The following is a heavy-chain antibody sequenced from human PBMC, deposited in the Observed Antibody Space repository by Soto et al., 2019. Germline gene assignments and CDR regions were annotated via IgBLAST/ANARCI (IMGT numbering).Heavy chain of an antibody. Sequence: QVQLQESGPGLVKPSETLSLTCTVSGGSISPYYWTWIRQFPGMGLEWIGFIYHTGSTDYNPSLTLRVTMSLDASKTQFSLKLSSVTAADTALYYCARHSRGAYIDYGDPWYFDLWGRGTLVTVSS. J-gene: IGHJ2*01. CDR2: IYHTGST. CDR1: GGSISPYY. CDR3: ARHSRGAYIDYGDPWYFDL. V-gene: IGHV4-59*08. D-gene: IGHD4-17*01.